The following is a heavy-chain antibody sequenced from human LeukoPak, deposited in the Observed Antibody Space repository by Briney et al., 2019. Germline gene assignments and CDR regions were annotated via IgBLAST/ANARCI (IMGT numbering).Heavy chain of an antibody. Sequence: SETLSLTCAVSGGXISSGGYSWSWIRQPPGKGLEWIGYIYQSGSTYYNPSLESRVTISVDRSKDQFSLKLSSVTAADTAVYYCARAPSGYAFDYWGQGTLVTVSS. J-gene: IGHJ4*02. CDR1: GGXISSGGYS. V-gene: IGHV4-30-2*01. CDR3: ARAPSGYAFDY. D-gene: IGHD5-12*01. CDR2: IYQSGST.